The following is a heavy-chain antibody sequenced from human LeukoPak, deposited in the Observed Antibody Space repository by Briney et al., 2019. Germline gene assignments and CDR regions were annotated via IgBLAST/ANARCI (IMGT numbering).Heavy chain of an antibody. Sequence: ASVKVSCKASGYTFTGYYMHWVRQAPGQGLEWMGWINPNSGGTNYAQKFQGRVTMTRDTSISTAYMELSRLRSDDTAVYYCALLRLKTNDAFNIWGQGTMVTVSS. CDR3: ALLRLKTNDAFNI. D-gene: IGHD3-3*01. V-gene: IGHV1-2*02. CDR2: INPNSGGT. J-gene: IGHJ3*02. CDR1: GYTFTGYY.